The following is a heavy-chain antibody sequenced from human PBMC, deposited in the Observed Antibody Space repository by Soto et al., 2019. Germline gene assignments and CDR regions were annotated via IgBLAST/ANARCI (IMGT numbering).Heavy chain of an antibody. D-gene: IGHD3-9*01. J-gene: IGHJ4*02. CDR2: ISAYNGHT. V-gene: IGHV1-18*01. CDR3: ARDPGFRSDY. CDR1: GYTFTSYG. Sequence: QVQRVQSGAEVKKPGASVKVSCKASGYTFTSYGISWVRQAHGQGLEWMGWISAYNGHTNYAQKLQGRVTMTTDTATSTAYMALMSLRSDDTYVYYCARDPGFRSDYWGQGTLVTVSS.